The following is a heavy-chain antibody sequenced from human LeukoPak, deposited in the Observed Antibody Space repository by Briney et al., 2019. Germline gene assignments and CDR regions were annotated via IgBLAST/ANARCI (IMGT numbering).Heavy chain of an antibody. J-gene: IGHJ3*01. V-gene: IGHV3-23*01. Sequence: AGGSLRLSCAASRFTFSSSAMSWVRQAPGKGLEWVSVIRSGGSTVYADSVKGRFTISRDNSKNTLYLQLNSLRAEDTAVYYCAREGSGRTAYNDGLDVWGQGTMVTVS. CDR3: AREGSGRTAYNDGLDV. CDR2: IRSGGST. D-gene: IGHD3-10*01. CDR1: RFTFSSSA.